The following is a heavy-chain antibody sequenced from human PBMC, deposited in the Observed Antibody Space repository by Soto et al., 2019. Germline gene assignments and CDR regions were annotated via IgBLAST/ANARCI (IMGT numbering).Heavy chain of an antibody. CDR3: ARRNWDYCGMDV. Sequence: QVQLVQSGAEVKKPGSSVKVSCKASGGTFSSYAISWVRQAPGQGLEWMGVIIPIFGTANYAQKFQGRVTITSDESTSTADMELSSLRSEDTAVYYCARRNWDYCGMDVWGQGPTVTVSS. CDR2: IIPIFGTA. V-gene: IGHV1-69*01. J-gene: IGHJ6*02. D-gene: IGHD7-27*01. CDR1: GGTFSSYA.